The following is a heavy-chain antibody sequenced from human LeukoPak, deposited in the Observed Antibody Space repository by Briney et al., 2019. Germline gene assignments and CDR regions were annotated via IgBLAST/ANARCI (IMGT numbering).Heavy chain of an antibody. Sequence: ASVKVSCKPSGYTFTNYGISWVRQAPGQGLEWMGWISAYNGNTNYAQKPQGRVPMTTDTYTSTAYLELRSLRSDDTGVYYRAREYYYGSSGYCPLQHWGQGTLVTVSS. J-gene: IGHJ1*01. CDR2: ISAYNGNT. CDR1: GYTFTNYG. V-gene: IGHV1-18*01. D-gene: IGHD3-22*01. CDR3: AREYYYGSSGYCPLQH.